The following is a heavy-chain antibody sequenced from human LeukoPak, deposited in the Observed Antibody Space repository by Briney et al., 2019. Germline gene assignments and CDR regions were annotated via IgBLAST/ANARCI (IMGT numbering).Heavy chain of an antibody. CDR1: GFTFDDYG. D-gene: IGHD5/OR15-5a*01. V-gene: IGHV3-20*04. CDR3: ARVYELREEDYYYYMDV. CDR2: INWNGGST. J-gene: IGHJ6*03. Sequence: GGSLRLSCAASGFTFDDYGMNWVLQAPGKGLEWVSGINWNGGSTGYADSVKGRFTISRDNAKNSLYLQMNSLRAEDTALYYCARVYELREEDYYYYMDVWGKGTTVTVSS.